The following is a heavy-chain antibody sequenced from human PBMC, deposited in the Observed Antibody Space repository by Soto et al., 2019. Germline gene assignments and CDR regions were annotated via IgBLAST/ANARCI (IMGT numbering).Heavy chain of an antibody. J-gene: IGHJ4*02. V-gene: IGHV3-33*01. Sequence: LRLSCAASGFTFSSYGMHWVRQAPGKGLEWVAVIWYDGSNKYYADSVKGRFTISRDNSKDTLYLQMNSLRAEDTAVYYCARDLAAAGTMVDYWGQGTLVTVSS. CDR2: IWYDGSNK. CDR3: ARDLAAAGTMVDY. D-gene: IGHD6-13*01. CDR1: GFTFSSYG.